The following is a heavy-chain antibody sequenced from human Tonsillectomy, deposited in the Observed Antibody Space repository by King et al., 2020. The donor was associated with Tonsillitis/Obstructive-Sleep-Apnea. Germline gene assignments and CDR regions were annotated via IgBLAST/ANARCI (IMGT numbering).Heavy chain of an antibody. V-gene: IGHV3-20*04. CDR1: GFTFVDYG. CDR2: INWNGGST. J-gene: IGHJ4*02. Sequence: VQLVESGGGVVRPGGSLRLSCAAYGFTFVDYGMSWVRQAPGKGLEWASGINWNGGSTGYADSVKGRFTISRDNAKNSMYLQMNRLRAEDTALYYCARVTRREATENYSWGQGTRVTVSS. D-gene: IGHD3-3*01. CDR3: ARVTRREATENYS.